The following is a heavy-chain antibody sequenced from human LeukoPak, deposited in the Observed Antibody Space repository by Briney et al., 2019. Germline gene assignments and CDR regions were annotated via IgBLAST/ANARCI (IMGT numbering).Heavy chain of an antibody. CDR1: GFTFSTYS. V-gene: IGHV3-21*01. CDR2: ISGSSNYI. CDR3: ARIANSVYYYYDF. J-gene: IGHJ4*02. Sequence: PGGSLRLSCSVSGFTFSTYSMDWVRQAPGKGLEWVSSISGSSNYIYYADSVKGRFTISRDNAKNSLYLLMNSLRAEDTAVYYCARIANSVYYYYDFWGQGTLVTVSS. D-gene: IGHD3-22*01.